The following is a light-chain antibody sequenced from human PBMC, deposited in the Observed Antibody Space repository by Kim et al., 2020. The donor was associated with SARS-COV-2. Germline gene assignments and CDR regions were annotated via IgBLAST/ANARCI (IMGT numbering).Light chain of an antibody. Sequence: SSELTQDPAVSVALGQTVRITCQGDSLRSYYASWYQQKPGQAPVLVIYGKNNRPSGIPDRFSGSSSGNTASLTITGAQAEDEADYYCNSRDSSGNRLHWV. CDR3: NSRDSSGNRLHWV. CDR2: GKN. J-gene: IGLJ3*02. V-gene: IGLV3-19*01. CDR1: SLRSYY.